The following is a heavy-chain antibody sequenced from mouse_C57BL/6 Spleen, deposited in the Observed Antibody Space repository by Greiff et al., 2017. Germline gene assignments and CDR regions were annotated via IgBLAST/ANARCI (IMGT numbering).Heavy chain of an antibody. CDR3: ASGPGRASFVAY. D-gene: IGHD1-2*01. CDR1: GYTFTDYN. CDR2: INPNNGGT. J-gene: IGHJ3*01. V-gene: IGHV1-22*01. Sequence: VQLQQPGPELVKPGASVKMSCKASGYTFTDYNMHWVKQSHGKSLEWIGYINPNNGGTSYNQKFKGKATLTVNKSSSTAYMELRSLTSGDSAVYFCASGPGRASFVAYWCQRTLFTVSA.